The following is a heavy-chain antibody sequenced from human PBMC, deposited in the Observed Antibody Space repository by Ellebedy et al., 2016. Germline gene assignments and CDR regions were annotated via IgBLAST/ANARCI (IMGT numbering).Heavy chain of an antibody. D-gene: IGHD3-10*01. CDR2: IYYTGTT. CDR1: GGSISRYY. CDR3: ARIGGVSFGEGPIDY. V-gene: IGHV4-59*01. J-gene: IGHJ4*02. Sequence: SETLSLTCIVSGGSISRYYWSWIRQPPGRGLEWIGNIYYTGTTNYNPSLQSRVTISLDTSKNQFSLRLTSVTAADTAVYYCARIGGVSFGEGPIDYWGQGTLVTVSS.